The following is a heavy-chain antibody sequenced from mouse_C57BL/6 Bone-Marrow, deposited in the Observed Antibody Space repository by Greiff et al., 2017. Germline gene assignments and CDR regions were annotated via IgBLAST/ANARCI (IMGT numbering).Heavy chain of an antibody. J-gene: IGHJ4*01. CDR1: GFTFTDYY. CDR3: ARYFADGDDPCYAMDY. D-gene: IGHD2-2*01. Sequence: DVLLVESGGGLVQPGGSLSLSCAASGFTFTDYYMSWVRQPPETALEWLGFIRNKANGYTTEYSASVKGRCTISSDNSQSILYLQMNALRAEDSDTWYCARYFADGDDPCYAMDYWGQGTSVTVSS. V-gene: IGHV7-3*01. CDR2: IRNKANGYTT.